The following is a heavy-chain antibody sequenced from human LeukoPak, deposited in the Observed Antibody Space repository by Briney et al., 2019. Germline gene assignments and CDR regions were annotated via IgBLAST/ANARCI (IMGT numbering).Heavy chain of an antibody. J-gene: IGHJ4*02. CDR2: IASKTDCGAT. D-gene: IGHD3-10*01. Sequence: GSLRLSCSASGLTVTNAWMNWVRQAPGEGLDWVGRIASKTDCGATDYAAPVKGRFTISRDDSKNTLNLQMNSLKTEDTAVYYCTTGIRGDWGQGTLVTVSS. V-gene: IGHV3-15*07. CDR3: TTGIRGD. CDR1: GLTVTNAW.